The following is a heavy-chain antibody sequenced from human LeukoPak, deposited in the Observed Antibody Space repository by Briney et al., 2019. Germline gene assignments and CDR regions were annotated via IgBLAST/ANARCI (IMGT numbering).Heavy chain of an antibody. CDR1: GLTFSDSY. J-gene: IGHJ4*02. CDR2: ISSGGNTI. CDR3: ATASLYFDN. V-gene: IGHV3-11*04. Sequence: PGGSLRLSCAASGLTFSDSYMSWIRQAPGKGLEWVSYISSGGNTIKYADSVKGRFTISRDNARNSLYLQINSLRAEATAVYYCATASLYFDNWGQGTLVTVSS.